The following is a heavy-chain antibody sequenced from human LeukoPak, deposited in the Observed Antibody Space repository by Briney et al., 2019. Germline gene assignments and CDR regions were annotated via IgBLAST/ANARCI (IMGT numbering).Heavy chain of an antibody. CDR2: ISNSSSYI. CDR1: GFTFSSYS. CDR3: ARRLWFGESFDY. D-gene: IGHD3-10*01. J-gene: IGHJ4*02. Sequence: GGSLRLSCAASGFTFSSYSMNWVRQAPGKGLEWVSSISNSSSYIYYADSVKGRFTISRDNAKNSLYLQMNSLRAEDTAVYYCARRLWFGESFDYWGQGTLVTVSS. V-gene: IGHV3-21*01.